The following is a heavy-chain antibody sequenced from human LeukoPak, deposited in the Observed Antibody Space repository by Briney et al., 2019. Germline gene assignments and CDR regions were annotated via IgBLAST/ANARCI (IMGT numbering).Heavy chain of an antibody. CDR2: ISSSSSSYI. CDR1: GFTFSDYY. CDR3: ARARYSSSWYPVY. V-gene: IGHV3-11*06. Sequence: GGSLRLSCAASGFTFSDYYMSWIRQAPGKGLEWVSSISSSSSSYIYYADSVKGRFTISRDNAKNSLYLQMNSLRAEDTAVYYCARARYSSSWYPVYWGQGTLVTVSS. D-gene: IGHD6-13*01. J-gene: IGHJ4*02.